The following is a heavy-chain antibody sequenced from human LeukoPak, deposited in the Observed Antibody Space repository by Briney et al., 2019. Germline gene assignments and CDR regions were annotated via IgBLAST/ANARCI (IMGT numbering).Heavy chain of an antibody. CDR2: IYPGDSDT. D-gene: IGHD6-6*01. V-gene: IGHV5-51*01. J-gene: IGHJ4*02. CDR3: ARLIAARADY. CDR1: GYSFTSYW. Sequence: GASLKTSCKGSGYSFTSYWIGWVRPMPGKGLEWMGIIYPGDSDTRYSPSFQGQVTISADKSISTSYLQWSSLKASDTAMYYCARLIAARADYWGQGTLVTVSS.